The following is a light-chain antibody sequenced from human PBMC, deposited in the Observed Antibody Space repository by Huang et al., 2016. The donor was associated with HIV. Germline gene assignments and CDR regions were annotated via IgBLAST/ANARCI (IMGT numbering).Light chain of an antibody. V-gene: IGKV1-33*01. CDR3: QQNENLPVT. CDR2: DAS. CDR1: QDIRKY. J-gene: IGKJ3*01. Sequence: DIQLTQSPSSLSASVGDRVTITCQASQDIRKYLIWYQQKPGKAPKLLIYDASNLETGVPSRVSGSGSGTDFTFTISSLQPEDIATYYCQQNENLPVTFGPGTKVHIK.